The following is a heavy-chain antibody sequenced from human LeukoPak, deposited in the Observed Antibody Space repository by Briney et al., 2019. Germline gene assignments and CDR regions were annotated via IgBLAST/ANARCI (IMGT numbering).Heavy chain of an antibody. V-gene: IGHV3-23*01. J-gene: IGHJ5*02. D-gene: IGHD3-10*01. Sequence: GGTLRLSCAASGFTISNDGICWGCHGQPPGQELVSAISGSGEKTYYADSVKVRFTISRDNSKNTLHLQMNSLRADDTAIYYCASHYGSGSDNWLDPWGQGTLVTVSS. CDR3: ASHYGSGSDNWLDP. CDR2: ISGSGEKT. CDR1: GFTISNDG.